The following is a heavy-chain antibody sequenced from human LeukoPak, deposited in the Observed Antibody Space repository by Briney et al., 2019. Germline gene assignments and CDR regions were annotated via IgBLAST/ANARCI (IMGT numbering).Heavy chain of an antibody. CDR3: ARGRVRSPIKFTVHGAFDI. CDR1: GGSFSGYY. J-gene: IGHJ3*02. CDR2: INHSGST. D-gene: IGHD4-17*01. Sequence: SETLSLTCAVYGGSFSGYYWSWIRQPPGKGLEWIGEINHSGSTNYNPSLKSRVTISVDTSKNQFSLKLSSVTAADTAVYYCARGRVRSPIKFTVHGAFDIWGQGTMVTVSS. V-gene: IGHV4-34*01.